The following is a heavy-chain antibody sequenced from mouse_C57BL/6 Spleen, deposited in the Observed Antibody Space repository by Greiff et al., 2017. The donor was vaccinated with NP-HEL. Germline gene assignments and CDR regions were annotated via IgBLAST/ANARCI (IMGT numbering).Heavy chain of an antibody. J-gene: IGHJ2*01. D-gene: IGHD1-1*01. CDR2: IYPGDGDT. CDR3: AYITTVVARDFDY. V-gene: IGHV1-82*01. CDR1: GYAFSSSW. Sequence: QVQLQQSGPELVKPGASVKISCKASGYAFSSSWMNWVKQRPGKGLEWIGRIYPGDGDTNYNGKFKGKATLTADKSSSTAYMQLSSLTSEDSAVYFCAYITTVVARDFDYWGQGTTLTVSS.